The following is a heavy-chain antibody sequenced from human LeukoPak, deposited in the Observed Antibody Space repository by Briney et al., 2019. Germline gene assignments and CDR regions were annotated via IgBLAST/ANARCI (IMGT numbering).Heavy chain of an antibody. V-gene: IGHV4-34*01. CDR1: GGSFSGYY. J-gene: IGHJ4*02. CDR2: INRSGST. Sequence: SETLSLTCAVYGGSFSGYYWSWIRQPPGKGLEWIGEINRSGSTNYNPSLKSRVTISVDTSKDQFSLKLSSVTAADTAVYYCARGRVKLFHWGQGTLVTVSS. CDR3: ARGRVKLFH. D-gene: IGHD2-21*01.